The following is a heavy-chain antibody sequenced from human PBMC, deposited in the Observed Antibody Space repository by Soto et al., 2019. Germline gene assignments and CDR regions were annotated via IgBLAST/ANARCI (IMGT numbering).Heavy chain of an antibody. V-gene: IGHV5-51*01. CDR2: VYPGDSDT. CDR1: GYTFSSYW. J-gene: IGHJ6*02. D-gene: IGHD3-3*01. CDR3: PRTEPSTLLGVFLTTGMDV. Sequence: GESLKISCKASGYTFSSYWIAWVRQMPGKGLEWMGVVYPGDSDTRYSPSFESHVAISADKSISTPYRHLGGLKASDTAMYYFPRTEPSTLLGVFLTTGMDVWGQGTTVTVSS.